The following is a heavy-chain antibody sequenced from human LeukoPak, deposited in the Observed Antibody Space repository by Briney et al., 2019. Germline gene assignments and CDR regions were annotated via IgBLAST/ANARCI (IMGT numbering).Heavy chain of an antibody. CDR2: INPNSGGT. J-gene: IGHJ4*02. Sequence: GASVKVSCKASGYTFTGYYMHWVRQAPGQGLEWMGWINPNSGGTNYAQRFQGRVTMTRDTSISTAYMELSRLRSDDTAVYYCARASSGSSTRDRFIDYWGQGTLVTVSS. V-gene: IGHV1-2*02. CDR3: ARASSGSSTRDRFIDY. CDR1: GYTFTGYY. D-gene: IGHD1-26*01.